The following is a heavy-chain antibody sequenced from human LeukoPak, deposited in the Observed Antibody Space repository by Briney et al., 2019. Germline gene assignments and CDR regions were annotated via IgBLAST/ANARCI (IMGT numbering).Heavy chain of an antibody. V-gene: IGHV3-21*01. CDR2: ISSSSYI. CDR1: GFTFSSYS. CDR3: ARGSSSSGGAVYYMDV. D-gene: IGHD6-6*01. Sequence: GGSLRLSCAASGFTFSSYSMNWVRQAPGKGLEWVSSISSSSYIYYADSVKGRFTISRDNAKNSLYLQMNSLRAEDTAVYYCARGSSSSGGAVYYMDVWGKGTTVTVSS. J-gene: IGHJ6*03.